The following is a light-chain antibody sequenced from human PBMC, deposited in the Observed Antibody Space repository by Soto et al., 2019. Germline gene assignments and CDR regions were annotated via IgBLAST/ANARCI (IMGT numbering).Light chain of an antibody. CDR3: TSYTKSSPLV. J-gene: IGLJ1*01. CDR2: EVS. Sequence: QSVLTQPASVSGSPGQSITISCTGTSSDVGGYNYVSWFQQHPGKAPKLLIYEVSNRPSGVSNRFSGSKSGNTASLTISGLQAEDEADYYCTSYTKSSPLVFGPGTKLTVL. CDR1: SSDVGGYNY. V-gene: IGLV2-14*01.